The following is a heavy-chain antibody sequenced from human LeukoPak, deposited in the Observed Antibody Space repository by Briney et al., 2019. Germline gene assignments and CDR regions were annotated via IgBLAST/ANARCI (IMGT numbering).Heavy chain of an antibody. CDR1: GFTFSSYA. V-gene: IGHV3-30-3*01. CDR2: ISYDGSNK. J-gene: IGHJ4*02. D-gene: IGHD6-19*01. CDR3: ARDWAVAGGSDFDY. Sequence: GGSLRLSCAASGFTFSSYAMHWVRQAPGKGLEWVAVISYDGSNKYCADSVKGRFTISRDNSKNTLYLQMNSLRAEDTAVYYCARDWAVAGGSDFDYWGQGTLVTVSS.